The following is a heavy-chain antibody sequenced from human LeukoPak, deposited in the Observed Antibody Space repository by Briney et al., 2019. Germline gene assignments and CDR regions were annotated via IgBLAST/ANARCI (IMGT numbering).Heavy chain of an antibody. V-gene: IGHV4-59*01. CDR2: IYYSGST. D-gene: IGHD3-10*01. CDR3: ARTVWFGEYAFDI. CDR1: GGSISSYY. J-gene: IGHJ3*02. Sequence: SETLSLTCTVSGGSISSYYWSWIRQPPGKGLEWIGYIYYSGSTNYNPSLKSRVTISVDTSKNQFSLKLSSVTAADTAVYYCARTVWFGEYAFDIWGQGTMVTVSS.